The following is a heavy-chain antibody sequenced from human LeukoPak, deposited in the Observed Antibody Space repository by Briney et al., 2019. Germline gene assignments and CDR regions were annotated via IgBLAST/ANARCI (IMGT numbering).Heavy chain of an antibody. D-gene: IGHD3-3*01. CDR1: GFTFRSYG. J-gene: IGHJ4*02. Sequence: GGSLRLSCAASGFTFRSYGMHWVRQVPGKGLEWVAFIQYDGSSKYYADSVQGRFTISRDNSRNTLHLHMNSLRAEDTAVYYCAKDQAAEDFWSGSSYYFDFWGQGTLVIVSS. CDR2: IQYDGSSK. V-gene: IGHV3-30*02. CDR3: AKDQAAEDFWSGSSYYFDF.